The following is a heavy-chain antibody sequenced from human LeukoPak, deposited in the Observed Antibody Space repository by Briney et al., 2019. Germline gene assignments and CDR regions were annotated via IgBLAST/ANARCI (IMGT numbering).Heavy chain of an antibody. CDR3: ARYXXPFDS. V-gene: IGHV4-31*03. CDR1: GGSIXXXXXY. CDR2: IFYSGTT. J-gene: IGHJ4*02. Sequence: SLTXTVSGGSIXXXXXYWXXXXQXXGXGLEFIGYIFYSGTTYYNPSLKSRFSISLDTSLNQFSLKVISVTAADTAVYYCARYXXPFDSWGQGTLVTVXS.